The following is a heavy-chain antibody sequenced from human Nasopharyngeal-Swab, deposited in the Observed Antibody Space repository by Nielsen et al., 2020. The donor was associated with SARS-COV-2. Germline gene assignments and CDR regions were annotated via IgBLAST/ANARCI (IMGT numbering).Heavy chain of an antibody. D-gene: IGHD2-21*02. CDR3: AREPLRDGMDV. Sequence: LRLSCTVSGGSISSGDYYLSWIRQPPGKGLEWIGNIYYSGSTDYNPSLKSRFTRSVDTSKNQFSLKRSSVTAADTAVYYCAREPLRDGMDVWGKGTTVTVSS. J-gene: IGHJ6*04. V-gene: IGHV4-30-4*01. CDR2: IYYSGST. CDR1: GGSISSGDYY.